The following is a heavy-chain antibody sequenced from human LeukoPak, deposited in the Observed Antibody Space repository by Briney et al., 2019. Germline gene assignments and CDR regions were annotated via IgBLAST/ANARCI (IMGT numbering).Heavy chain of an antibody. Sequence: GGSLRLSCVVSGFTLRNSSMPWVRQAPGKGLEWVSSISSHRSIYAESVRGRFTISRDTAKNSLYLQMNSLRAEDSALYYCARDKSGWARDYWGQGTLVTVSA. CDR3: ARDKSGWARDY. CDR1: GFTLRNSS. CDR2: ISSHRSI. V-gene: IGHV3-69-1*01. D-gene: IGHD6-19*01. J-gene: IGHJ4*02.